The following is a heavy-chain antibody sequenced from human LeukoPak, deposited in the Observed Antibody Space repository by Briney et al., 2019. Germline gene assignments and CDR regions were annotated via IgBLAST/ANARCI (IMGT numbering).Heavy chain of an antibody. CDR1: GYSISSGYF. CDR2: IFHSGNT. V-gene: IGHV4-38-2*01. J-gene: IGHJ3*02. D-gene: IGHD6-19*01. CDR3: ARGLPQQWLGAFDI. Sequence: SETLSLTCAVSGYSISSGYFWGWIRPPPGKELEWIGSIFHSGNTYYNPSLKSRVTISLDTSKTQFSLRLTSVSAADTAVYYCARGLPQQWLGAFDIWGQGTMVTVSS.